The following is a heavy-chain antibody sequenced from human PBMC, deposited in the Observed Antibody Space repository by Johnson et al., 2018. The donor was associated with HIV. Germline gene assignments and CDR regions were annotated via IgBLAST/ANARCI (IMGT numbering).Heavy chain of an antibody. CDR2: VNWNGVSI. V-gene: IGHV3-20*04. D-gene: IGHD7-27*01. J-gene: IGHJ3*02. CDR1: GFRFDDYA. CDR3: ARDPSTQDSRLTGDFGAFDI. Sequence: VHLVESGGGVVRPGGSLRLSCEGSGFRFDDYAMSWVRQAPGKGLEWVAGVNWNGVSINYADSVKGRFSISRDNVKNSLHLQMDSLRAEDTALYYCARDPSTQDSRLTGDFGAFDIWGQGTMVVVSS.